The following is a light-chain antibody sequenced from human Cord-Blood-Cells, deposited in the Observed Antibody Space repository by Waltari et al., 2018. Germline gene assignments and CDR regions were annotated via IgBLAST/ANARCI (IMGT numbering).Light chain of an antibody. CDR3: QQYGSSPRT. CDR1: QSVSSSY. V-gene: IGKV3-20*01. J-gene: IGKJ1*01. CDR2: GAS. Sequence: EIVLTQSPGTLSLSPGERATLSCRASQSVSSSYLAWYQQKPGQAPRHLIYGASSRATGIPDRFSGSGSVTDFTLTISRLEPEDFAVYYCQQYGSSPRTFGQGTKVEIK.